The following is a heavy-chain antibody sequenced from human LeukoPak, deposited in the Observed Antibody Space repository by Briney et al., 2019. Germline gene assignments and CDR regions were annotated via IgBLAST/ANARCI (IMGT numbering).Heavy chain of an antibody. D-gene: IGHD2-2*01. J-gene: IGHJ4*02. Sequence: ASVKVSCKASGYTFTSYGISWVRQAPGQGLEWMRWISAYNGNTNYAQKLQGRVNMTTDTSTSTAYVELRSLRSDDTAVYYCAVILGYCSSTSCQGGFDYWGQGTLVTVSS. CDR2: ISAYNGNT. CDR1: GYTFTSYG. V-gene: IGHV1-18*01. CDR3: AVILGYCSSTSCQGGFDY.